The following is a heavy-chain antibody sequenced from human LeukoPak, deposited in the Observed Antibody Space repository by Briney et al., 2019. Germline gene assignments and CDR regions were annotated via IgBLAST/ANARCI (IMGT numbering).Heavy chain of an antibody. D-gene: IGHD6-19*01. V-gene: IGHV1-18*01. CDR3: SRDRRGRAVAKPYYYNGMDV. CDR1: GYMFNSFG. CDR2: ISAYNGDT. J-gene: IGHJ6*04. Sequence: ASVKASCKASGYMFNSFGISWVRRAPGQGLEWMGWISAYNGDTKYAQKLQGRVTMTTGTSTRTAYMEVRSLRSDDTAVYYSSRDRRGRAVAKPYYYNGMDVWGEGTTVTVSS.